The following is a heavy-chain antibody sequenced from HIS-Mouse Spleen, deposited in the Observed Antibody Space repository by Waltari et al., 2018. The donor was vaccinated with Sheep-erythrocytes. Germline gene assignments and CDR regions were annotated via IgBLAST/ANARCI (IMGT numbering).Heavy chain of an antibody. CDR1: AFPVRSNY. CDR3: ARDSNWNYAFDI. J-gene: IGHJ3*02. V-gene: IGHV3-66*01. CDR2: IYSGGST. Sequence: EVQLVESGGGLVQPGGSLSLSCAASAFPVRSNYMSGVRQAPGKGLEWVSVIYSGGSTYDADSVKGRFTISRDNSKNTLYLQMNSLRAEDTAVYYCARDSNWNYAFDIWGQGTMVTVSS. D-gene: IGHD1-7*01.